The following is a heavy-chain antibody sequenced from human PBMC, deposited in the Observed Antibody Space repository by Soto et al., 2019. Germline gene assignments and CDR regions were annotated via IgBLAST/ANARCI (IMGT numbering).Heavy chain of an antibody. CDR1: GGSISSGDYY. Sequence: QVQLQESGPGLVKPSQTLSLTCTVSGGSISSGDYYWSWIRQPPGKGLEWIGYIYYSGSTYYNPSLKRRVTISVETSKNQFSLKLSSVTAADTAVYYCARVDFWSGYSQVDYWGQGTLVTVSS. J-gene: IGHJ4*02. CDR2: IYYSGST. D-gene: IGHD3-3*01. CDR3: ARVDFWSGYSQVDY. V-gene: IGHV4-30-4*01.